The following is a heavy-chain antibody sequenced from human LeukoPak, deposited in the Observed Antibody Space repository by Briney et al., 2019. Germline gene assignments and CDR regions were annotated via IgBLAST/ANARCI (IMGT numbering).Heavy chain of an antibody. J-gene: IGHJ4*02. Sequence: GGSLRLSCAASGFTVSSNYMSWVRQAPGKGLEWVSVIYSGGDTYYADSVKGRFTISRDNSKNTLYLQTSSLRAEDTAVYYCARDRRDGYTYYFDYWGQGTLVTVSS. V-gene: IGHV3-53*01. D-gene: IGHD5-24*01. CDR2: IYSGGDT. CDR3: ARDRRDGYTYYFDY. CDR1: GFTVSSNY.